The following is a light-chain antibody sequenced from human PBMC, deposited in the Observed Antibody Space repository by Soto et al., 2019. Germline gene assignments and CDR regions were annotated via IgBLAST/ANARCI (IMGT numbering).Light chain of an antibody. V-gene: IGLV2-8*01. CDR3: SSYAGSNNWV. J-gene: IGLJ3*02. Sequence: QPVLTQPPSASGSPGQSVTISCTGTSSDVGGYNYVSWYQQHPGKAPKLMIYDVTKRPSGVPDRFSGSKSGNTASLTVSGLQAEDEADYYCSSYAGSNNWVFGGGTKVTVL. CDR2: DVT. CDR1: SSDVGGYNY.